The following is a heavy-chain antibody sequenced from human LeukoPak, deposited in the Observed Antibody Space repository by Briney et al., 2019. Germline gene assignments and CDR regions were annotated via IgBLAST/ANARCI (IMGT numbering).Heavy chain of an antibody. V-gene: IGHV4-4*02. CDR1: GGSISSSNW. CDR2: IYHSGST. J-gene: IGHJ3*02. CDR3: ARNANPTDAFDI. Sequence: SSETLSLTCAVSGGSISSSNWWGWVRQPPGKGLGWIGEIYHSGSTNYNPSLESRVSISVDKSKNLFSLKLNSVTAADTAVYYCARNANPTDAFDIWGQGTMVTVFS. D-gene: IGHD2-2*01.